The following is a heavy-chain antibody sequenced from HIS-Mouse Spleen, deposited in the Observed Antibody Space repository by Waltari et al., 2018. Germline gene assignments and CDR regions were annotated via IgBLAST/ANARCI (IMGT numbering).Heavy chain of an antibody. CDR1: GCSISSSSYY. CDR2: IYYSGST. CDR3: AREIPYSSSWYDWYFDL. V-gene: IGHV4-39*07. D-gene: IGHD6-13*01. J-gene: IGHJ2*01. Sequence: QLQLQESGPGLVKPSETLSLTCTVSGCSISSSSYYWGWIRQPPGKGLEWVGRIYYSGSTYPNPSLKSRVTISVDTSKNQFSLKLSSVTAADTAVYYCAREIPYSSSWYDWYFDLWGRGTLVTVSS.